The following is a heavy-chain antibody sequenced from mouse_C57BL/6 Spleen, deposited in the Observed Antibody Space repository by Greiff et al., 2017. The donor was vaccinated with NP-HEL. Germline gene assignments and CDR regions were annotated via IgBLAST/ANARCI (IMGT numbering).Heavy chain of an antibody. CDR2: ISYDGSN. V-gene: IGHV3-6*01. Sequence: VQLKESGPGLVKPSQSLSLTCSVTGYSITSGYYWNWIRQFPGNKLEWMGYISYDGSNNYNPSLKNRISITRDTSKNQFFLKLNSVTTEDTATYYCASNSLYFDYWGQGTTLTVSS. CDR1: GYSITSGYY. CDR3: ASNSLYFDY. J-gene: IGHJ2*01. D-gene: IGHD4-1*02.